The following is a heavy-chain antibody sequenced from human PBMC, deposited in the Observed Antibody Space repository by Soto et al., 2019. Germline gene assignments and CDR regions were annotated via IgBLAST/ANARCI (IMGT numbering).Heavy chain of an antibody. D-gene: IGHD3-10*01. CDR1: GGSISSGDYY. CDR3: ARAGRYYYGSGWFDP. Sequence: QVQLQESGPGLVKPSQTLSLTCTVSGGSISSGDYYWSWIRQPPGQGLEWIGYIYYSGSTYYNPSLKSRVTISVDTSKNQFSLKRSSVTAADTAVYYCARAGRYYYGSGWFDPWGQGTLVTVSS. J-gene: IGHJ5*02. CDR2: IYYSGST. V-gene: IGHV4-30-4*01.